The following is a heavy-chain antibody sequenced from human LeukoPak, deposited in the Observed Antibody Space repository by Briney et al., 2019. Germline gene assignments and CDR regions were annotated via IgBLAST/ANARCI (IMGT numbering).Heavy chain of an antibody. V-gene: IGHV3-53*01. Sequence: GGSQSLSCAVSGFNVGSTYMNWVRQAPGKGLEWVSVIFSGTSTYYADSVKGRFTISRDNSKNTLYLQMNSLKVEDTAVYYCARAGHSGAWRNRHYWGQGTLVTVSS. D-gene: IGHD6-19*01. CDR2: IFSGTST. J-gene: IGHJ4*02. CDR3: ARAGHSGAWRNRHY. CDR1: GFNVGSTY.